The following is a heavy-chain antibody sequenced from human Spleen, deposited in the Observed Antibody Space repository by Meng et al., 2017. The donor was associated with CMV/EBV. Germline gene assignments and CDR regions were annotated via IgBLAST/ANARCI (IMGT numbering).Heavy chain of an antibody. V-gene: IGHV1-46*01. Sequence: ASVKVSCKTSGYTFTSYDINWVRQATGQGPEWMGIINPSGGSTSYAQKFQGRVTMTRDTSTSTVYMELSSLRSEDTAVYYCARMVRGTYGHFQYWGQGTLVTVSS. J-gene: IGHJ1*01. CDR1: GYTFTSYD. CDR3: ARMVRGTYGHFQY. D-gene: IGHD6-13*01. CDR2: INPSGGST.